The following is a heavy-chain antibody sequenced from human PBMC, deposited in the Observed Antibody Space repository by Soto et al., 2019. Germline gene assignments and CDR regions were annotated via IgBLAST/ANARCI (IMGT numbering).Heavy chain of an antibody. CDR2: ISPGSTTK. Sequence: GGSLRLSCAASGFTFSSYAMSWVRQAPGKGLEWVSYISPGSTTKYYADSAKGRFSISRDNARASLYLQMNSLTAADTAVYYCARGRRYGDAFDIWGQGTMVTVSS. D-gene: IGHD5-18*01. J-gene: IGHJ3*02. V-gene: IGHV3-48*01. CDR3: ARGRRYGDAFDI. CDR1: GFTFSSYA.